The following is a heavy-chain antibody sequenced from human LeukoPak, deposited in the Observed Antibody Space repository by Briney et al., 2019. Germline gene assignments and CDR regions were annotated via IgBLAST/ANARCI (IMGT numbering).Heavy chain of an antibody. CDR2: IIPIFGTA. Sequence: SVKDSCKAAGGTFSSYAISWVRQDPGQGLEWMGGIIPIFGTANYAQKFQGRVTITTDEATSTAYIELSSLRSEDTAVYYCARASPRGYCSSTSCPLDYWGQGTLVTVSS. CDR1: GGTFSSYA. V-gene: IGHV1-69*05. D-gene: IGHD2-2*01. J-gene: IGHJ4*02. CDR3: ARASPRGYCSSTSCPLDY.